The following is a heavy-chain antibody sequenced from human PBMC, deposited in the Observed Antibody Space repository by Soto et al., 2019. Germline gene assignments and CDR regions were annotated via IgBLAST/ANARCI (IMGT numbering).Heavy chain of an antibody. Sequence: KTSETLSLTCTVSGGSISSYYWSWIRQPAGKGLERIGRIYTSGSTNYNPSLKSRVTMSVDTSKNQFSLKLSSVTAADTAVYYCARDDSAAGSIYYYYYGMDVWGQGTTVTVSS. J-gene: IGHJ6*02. D-gene: IGHD2-15*01. CDR2: IYTSGST. CDR1: GGSISSYY. CDR3: ARDDSAAGSIYYYYYGMDV. V-gene: IGHV4-4*07.